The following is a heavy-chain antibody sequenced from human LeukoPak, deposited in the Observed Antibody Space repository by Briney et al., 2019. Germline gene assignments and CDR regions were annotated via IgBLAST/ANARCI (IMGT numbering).Heavy chain of an antibody. CDR1: GYTFSSYR. Sequence: ASVKVSCKASGYTFSSYRVHRVRQAPGQGLQWMGIINPSGGSASYAQKFQGRVTMTTDTSTSTVYMELSSLRSEDTAVYYCAREGRDGYNYKGFDNWGQGTLVTVSS. CDR3: AREGRDGYNYKGFDN. CDR2: INPSGGSA. J-gene: IGHJ4*02. D-gene: IGHD5-24*01. V-gene: IGHV1-46*01.